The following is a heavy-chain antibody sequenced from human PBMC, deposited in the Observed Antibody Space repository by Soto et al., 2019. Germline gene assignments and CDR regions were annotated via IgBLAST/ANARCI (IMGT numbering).Heavy chain of an antibody. D-gene: IGHD2-2*01. V-gene: IGHV4-31*03. J-gene: IGHJ5*02. CDR2: IYYSGST. CDR3: AREVPAAIRMYNWFDP. Sequence: PSETLSLTCTVSGGSISSGGYYWSWIRQHPGKGLEWIGYIYYSGSTYYNPSLKSRVTISVDTSKNQFSLKLSSVTAADTAVYYCAREVPAAIRMYNWFDPWGQGTLVTVS. CDR1: GGSISSGGYY.